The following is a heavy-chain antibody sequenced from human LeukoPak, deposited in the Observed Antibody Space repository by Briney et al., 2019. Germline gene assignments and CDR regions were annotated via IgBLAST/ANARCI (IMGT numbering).Heavy chain of an antibody. CDR1: GFTFSSYS. Sequence: GGSLRLSCAVSGFTFSSYSMNWVRQAPGKGLEWVSSISSSSSYIYYADSVKGRFTISRDNAKNSLYLQMNSLRAEDTAVYYCARAVGATPYFDYWGQGTLVTVSS. J-gene: IGHJ4*02. D-gene: IGHD1-26*01. CDR3: ARAVGATPYFDY. CDR2: ISSSSSYI. V-gene: IGHV3-21*01.